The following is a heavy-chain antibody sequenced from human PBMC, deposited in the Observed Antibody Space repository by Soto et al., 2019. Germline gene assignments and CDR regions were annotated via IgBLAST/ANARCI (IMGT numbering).Heavy chain of an antibody. D-gene: IGHD2-2*01. Sequence: EVQLVESGGGLVKPGGSLRLSCAASGFTFSSYSMNWVRQAPGKGLEWVSSISSSSSYIYYADSVKGRFTISRDNAKNSLYLQMNGLRAEDTAVYFCARDSLLWLWYWGQGYLVTVSS. CDR3: ARDSLLWLWY. J-gene: IGHJ4*02. CDR1: GFTFSSYS. CDR2: ISSSSSYI. V-gene: IGHV3-21*01.